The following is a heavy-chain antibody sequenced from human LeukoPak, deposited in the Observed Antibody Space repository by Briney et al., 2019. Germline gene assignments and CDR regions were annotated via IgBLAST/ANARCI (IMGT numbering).Heavy chain of an antibody. V-gene: IGHV1-8*01. CDR1: GYTFTSSD. D-gene: IGHD6-13*01. J-gene: IGHJ4*02. Sequence: GASVKVSCKASGYTFTSSDINWVRQAAGQGLEWMGWINPNSGRTGYAQKFQGRVTMTANTSISTAYMGLSSLRFDDTAVYYCARGRSGLAAAGTYDYWGQGTLITVSS. CDR3: ARGRSGLAAAGTYDY. CDR2: INPNSGRT.